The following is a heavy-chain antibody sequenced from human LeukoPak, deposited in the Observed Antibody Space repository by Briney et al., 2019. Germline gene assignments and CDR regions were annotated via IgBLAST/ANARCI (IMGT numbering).Heavy chain of an antibody. J-gene: IGHJ3*02. CDR1: GFTFSNSA. V-gene: IGHV3-23*01. Sequence: GGSLRLSCAASGFTFSNSAMSWVRQAPGKGLEWVSAISATDGNTYYADPVKGRFTISRDNSKNTLFLQMNNLRAEDTAKYYCAKSLLTTAAGTGRAFDIWGQGTMVTVSS. D-gene: IGHD2/OR15-2a*01. CDR2: ISATDGNT. CDR3: AKSLLTTAAGTGRAFDI.